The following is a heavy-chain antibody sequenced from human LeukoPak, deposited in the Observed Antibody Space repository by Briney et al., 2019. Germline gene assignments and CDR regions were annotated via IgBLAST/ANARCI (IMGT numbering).Heavy chain of an antibody. V-gene: IGHV3-74*03. Sequence: GGSLRLSCAASGFRFRDYWMHWFRQAPAKGLVWVSCIRTNGGSTAYADLVKGRFTISRVNAKNSLYLQMNSLRADDTAVYHCARDMERGGRAFASWGQATLVTTPS. CDR1: GFRFRDYW. D-gene: IGHD2-15*01. CDR2: IRTNGGST. J-gene: IGHJ4*02. CDR3: ARDMERGGRAFAS.